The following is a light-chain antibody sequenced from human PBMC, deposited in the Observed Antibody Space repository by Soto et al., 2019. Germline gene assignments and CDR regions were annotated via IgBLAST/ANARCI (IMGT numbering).Light chain of an antibody. J-gene: IGKJ2*01. Sequence: DIQMTQSPSTLSASVGDRVTITCRASQSISSWLAWYQQKPGKAPKLLIYKASSLESGVPSRFSGSGSGTEFTLTIRSLQPDDFATYYCYQYNSYLYTVGQGTKLEIK. CDR3: YQYNSYLYT. CDR1: QSISSW. V-gene: IGKV1-5*03. CDR2: KAS.